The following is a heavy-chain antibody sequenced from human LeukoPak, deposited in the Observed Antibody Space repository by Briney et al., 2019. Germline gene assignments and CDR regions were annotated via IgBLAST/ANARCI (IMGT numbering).Heavy chain of an antibody. CDR2: INPNSGGT. CDR1: GYTFTGYY. J-gene: IGHJ5*02. V-gene: IGHV1-2*04. Sequence: ASVKVSCKASGYTFTGYYMHWVRQAPGQGLEWMGWINPNSGGTNYAQKFQGWVTMTRDTSISTAYMELSRLRSDDTAVYYCARGRDFDWLAGGNWFDPWGQETLVTVSS. D-gene: IGHD3-9*01. CDR3: ARGRDFDWLAGGNWFDP.